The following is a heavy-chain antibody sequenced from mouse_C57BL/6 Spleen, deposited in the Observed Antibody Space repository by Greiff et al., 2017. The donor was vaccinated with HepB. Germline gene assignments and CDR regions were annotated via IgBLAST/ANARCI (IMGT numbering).Heavy chain of an antibody. J-gene: IGHJ3*01. V-gene: IGHV1-15*01. D-gene: IGHD2-5*01. CDR2: IDPETGGT. CDR3: TRETYYSNYPFAY. CDR1: GYTFTDYE. Sequence: VKLQESGAELVRPGASVTLSCKASGYTFTDYEMHWVKQTPVHGLEWIGAIDPETGGTAYNQKFKGKAILTADKSSSTAYMELRSLTSEDSAVYYCTRETYYSNYPFAYWGQGTLVTVSA.